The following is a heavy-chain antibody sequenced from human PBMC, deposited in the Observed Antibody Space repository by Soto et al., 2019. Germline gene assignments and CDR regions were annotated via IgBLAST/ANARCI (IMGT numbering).Heavy chain of an antibody. Sequence: EVHLLESGGGLVQPGGSLRLSCSASGFTFGNYGMSWVRQAPGKGLEWVSAITGRGSYTYYADSVRGRFTISRDNSKNTLSLQMNSLSAEDTAIYYCAKVRDGYTNQVDYWGQGTLVTVSS. D-gene: IGHD5-12*01. V-gene: IGHV3-23*01. J-gene: IGHJ4*02. CDR1: GFTFGNYG. CDR2: ITGRGSYT. CDR3: AKVRDGYTNQVDY.